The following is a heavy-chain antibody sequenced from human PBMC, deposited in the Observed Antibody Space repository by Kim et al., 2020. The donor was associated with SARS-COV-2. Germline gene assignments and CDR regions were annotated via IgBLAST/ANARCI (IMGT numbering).Heavy chain of an antibody. CDR2: T. CDR3: ARGGYAVAFDI. Sequence: TYYTPSLRSRVTISVDTSKNQFSLKLSSVTAADTAVYYCARGGYAVAFDIWGQGTMVTVSS. D-gene: IGHD2-15*01. V-gene: IGHV4-31*02. J-gene: IGHJ3*02.